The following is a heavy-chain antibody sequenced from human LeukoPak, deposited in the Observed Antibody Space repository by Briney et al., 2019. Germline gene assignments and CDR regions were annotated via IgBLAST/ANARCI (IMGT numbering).Heavy chain of an antibody. CDR1: AFTFSSYG. Sequence: PGGSLRLSCAASAFTFSSYGMRWVRQAPGKGLEWVAYIQYDRTNEQYAHSVKGRFRISRDNSNNILYLQMNSLRTEDTAVYYCAKDRCSNGIGCYYYYMEVWGKGTTVTISS. CDR3: AKDRCSNGIGCYYYYMEV. D-gene: IGHD2-8*01. J-gene: IGHJ6*03. CDR2: IQYDRTNE. V-gene: IGHV3-30*02.